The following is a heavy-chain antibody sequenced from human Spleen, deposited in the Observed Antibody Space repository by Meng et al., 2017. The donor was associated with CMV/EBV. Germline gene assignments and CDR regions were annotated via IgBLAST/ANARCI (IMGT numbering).Heavy chain of an antibody. CDR3: AKADRESSRYCSTARCYNIYWYFDF. Sequence: GGSLRLSCAASGFTFNSYAMGWVRQAPGKGLEWVSVISGNGGNTYYADSVRGRFTISRDNSRNTLSLHMSSLRAGDTAVYYCAKADRESSRYCSTARCYNIYWYFDFWGRGTLVTVSS. CDR1: GFTFNSYA. J-gene: IGHJ2*01. CDR2: ISGNGGNT. D-gene: IGHD2-2*02. V-gene: IGHV3-23*01.